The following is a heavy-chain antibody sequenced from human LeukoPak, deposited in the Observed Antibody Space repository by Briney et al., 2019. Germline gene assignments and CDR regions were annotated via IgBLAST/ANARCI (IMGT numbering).Heavy chain of an antibody. J-gene: IGHJ4*02. Sequence: GGSLRLSCAASGFAFNTFAIHWVRQAPGKGLEWVAVVWSNGDNKYYADSVKGRFTISRDNSKNTLYLQMNSLRAEDTAVYYCARWGIAVAAFDYWGQGTLVTVSS. CDR3: ARWGIAVAAFDY. D-gene: IGHD6-19*01. V-gene: IGHV3-30*19. CDR2: VWSNGDNK. CDR1: GFAFNTFA.